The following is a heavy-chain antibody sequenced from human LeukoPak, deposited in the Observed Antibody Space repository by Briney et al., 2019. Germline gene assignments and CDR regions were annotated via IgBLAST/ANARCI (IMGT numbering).Heavy chain of an antibody. CDR2: ISSSGNII. Sequence: GGSLRLSCAASGFTFSDYYMSWIRQAPGKGLEWVSYISSSGNIIYSADSVKGRFTISRDNAKNSLYLQINSLRAKDTAVYYCARATAADTAMIYFDYWGQGTPVTVSS. J-gene: IGHJ4*02. CDR1: GFTFSDYY. CDR3: ARATAADTAMIYFDY. V-gene: IGHV3-11*01. D-gene: IGHD5-18*01.